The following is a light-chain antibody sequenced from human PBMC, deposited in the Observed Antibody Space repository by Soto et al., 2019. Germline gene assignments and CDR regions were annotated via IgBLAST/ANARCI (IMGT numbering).Light chain of an antibody. J-gene: IGKJ5*01. CDR1: QSITNW. Sequence: DIQMTQSPSTLSASVGDRLSITCRASQSITNWLAWYQQKPGKAPKLLIYKASSLQSEVPSRFSGSASGPDFTLTISSLQPEDFATYYCQQLNSYPITFGQGTRLEIK. V-gene: IGKV1-5*03. CDR3: QQLNSYPIT. CDR2: KAS.